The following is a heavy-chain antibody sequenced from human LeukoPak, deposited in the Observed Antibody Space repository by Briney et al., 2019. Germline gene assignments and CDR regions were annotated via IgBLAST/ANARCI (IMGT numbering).Heavy chain of an antibody. V-gene: IGHV1-69*04. J-gene: IGHJ4*02. CDR2: IIPTLGIA. D-gene: IGHD2-21*01. CDR1: GGTFSNDA. CDR3: ARDSHYSAAPSDY. Sequence: SVKVSCKASGGTFSNDAISWVRQAPGQGLDWMGRIIPTLGIAKYAQKFQGRVTITADSSTSTAYMELRSLRSEDTAVYYCARDSHYSAAPSDYWGQGTLVAVSS.